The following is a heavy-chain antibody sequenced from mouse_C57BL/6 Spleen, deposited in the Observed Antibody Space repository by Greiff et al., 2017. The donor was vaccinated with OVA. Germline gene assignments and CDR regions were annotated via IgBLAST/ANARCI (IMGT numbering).Heavy chain of an antibody. J-gene: IGHJ1*03. CDR3: ARFRYYYGSSYDWYFDV. Sequence: VQLQQPGAELVMPGASVKLSCKASGYTFTSYWMHWVKQRPGQGLEWIGEIDPSDSYTNYNQKFKGKSTLTVDKSSSTAYMQLSSLTSEDSAVYYCARFRYYYGSSYDWYFDVWGTGTTVTVSS. V-gene: IGHV1-69*01. CDR1: GYTFTSYW. D-gene: IGHD1-1*01. CDR2: IDPSDSYT.